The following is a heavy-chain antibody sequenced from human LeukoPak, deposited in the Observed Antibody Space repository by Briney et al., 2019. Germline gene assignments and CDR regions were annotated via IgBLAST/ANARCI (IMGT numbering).Heavy chain of an antibody. CDR2: ISYDGSNK. Sequence: GRSLRLSCAASGFTFSTYTMRWVRQAPGKGLEWVAVISYDGSNKYYAESVKGRFTISRDNSKNTLYLEMNSLRVEDTAVYYCARRYSSSWYAPVDYWGQGTLVTVSS. J-gene: IGHJ4*02. CDR3: ARRYSSSWYAPVDY. V-gene: IGHV3-30-3*01. CDR1: GFTFSTYT. D-gene: IGHD6-19*01.